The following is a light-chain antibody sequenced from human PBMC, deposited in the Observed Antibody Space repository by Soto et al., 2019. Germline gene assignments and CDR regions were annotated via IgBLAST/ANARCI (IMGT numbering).Light chain of an antibody. Sequence: SVMAQSPDSRAVSLVDSATVKCKSIESVFYSSNNKNYLDCYQQKAGQPHNLLIYLASTRESGVPVRLSGSGSGTDFTLTISSLQAEDVAVYYCQQHYNTPCTFGQGTKV. J-gene: IGKJ1*01. CDR1: ESVFYSSNNKNY. CDR2: LAS. V-gene: IGKV4-1*01. CDR3: QQHYNTPCT.